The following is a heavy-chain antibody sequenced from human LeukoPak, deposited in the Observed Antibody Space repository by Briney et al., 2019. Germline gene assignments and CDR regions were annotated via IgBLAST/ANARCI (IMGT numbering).Heavy chain of an antibody. Sequence: SETLSLTCTVSGGSISSGGYYWRWIRQHPGKGLEWIGYIYYSGSTYYNPSLKSRVTISVDTSKNQFSLKLSSVTAADTAVYYCARKYYYGSGSPPGMDVWGKGTTVTVSS. CDR3: ARKYYYGSGSPPGMDV. CDR1: GGSISSGGYY. D-gene: IGHD3-10*01. V-gene: IGHV4-31*03. J-gene: IGHJ6*04. CDR2: IYYSGST.